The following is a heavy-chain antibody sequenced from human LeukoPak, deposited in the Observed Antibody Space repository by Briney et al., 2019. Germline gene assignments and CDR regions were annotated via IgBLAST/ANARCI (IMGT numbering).Heavy chain of an antibody. Sequence: GGSLRLSCAASEFIFSSYSVNWVRQAPGKGLEWVSSISSSSSYIYYADSVKGRFTISRDNAKNSLYLQMNSLRAEDTAVYYCARDVGYWYFDLWGRGTLVTVSS. CDR1: EFIFSSYS. CDR3: ARDVGYWYFDL. D-gene: IGHD2-15*01. J-gene: IGHJ2*01. CDR2: ISSSSSYI. V-gene: IGHV3-21*06.